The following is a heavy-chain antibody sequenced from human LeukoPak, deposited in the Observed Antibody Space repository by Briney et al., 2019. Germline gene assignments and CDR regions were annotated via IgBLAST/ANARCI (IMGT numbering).Heavy chain of an antibody. Sequence: GGSLRLSCAASGLTFIEAWMTWVRQAPGKGLEWVGHIKSKTDGGTTDYDAPVKGSFTISRDDSQNALYLQMDTLKTEDTAVYYCAKDVPFTGGGAIVYWGQGTPVTVSS. CDR3: AKDVPFTGGGAIVY. J-gene: IGHJ4*02. D-gene: IGHD3-16*01. V-gene: IGHV3-15*01. CDR1: GLTFIEAW. CDR2: IKSKTDGGTT.